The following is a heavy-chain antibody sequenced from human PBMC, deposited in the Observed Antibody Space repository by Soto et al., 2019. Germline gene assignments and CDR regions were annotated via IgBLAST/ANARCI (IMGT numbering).Heavy chain of an antibody. Sequence: EVQLVESGGGLVQPGGSLRLSCAASGFTFNSYWIHWVRQAPGKGLVWVSRVNSDGSYTDYADSVKGRFTISRDNAKNTPSLQMDNLRVDDTALYYCARVESLILIWGQGTLVTVSS. D-gene: IGHD2-21*01. V-gene: IGHV3-74*01. CDR3: ARVESLILI. CDR2: VNSDGSYT. CDR1: GFTFNSYW. J-gene: IGHJ4*02.